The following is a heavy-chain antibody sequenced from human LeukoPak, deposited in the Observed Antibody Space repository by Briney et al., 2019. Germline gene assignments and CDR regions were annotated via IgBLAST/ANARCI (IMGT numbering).Heavy chain of an antibody. CDR1: GFTFSSYS. CDR3: ARADRDGNKRFLD. J-gene: IGHJ4*02. CDR2: VSSSGTTT. D-gene: IGHD5-24*01. Sequence: GGSLRLSCAASGFTFSSYSVICARQAPGKGLEWVSYVSSSGTTTYYADSVKGRFTISRDNGKNLVSLQMNSLRDEDTAVYYCARADRDGNKRFLDWGQGTLVTVSS. V-gene: IGHV3-48*02.